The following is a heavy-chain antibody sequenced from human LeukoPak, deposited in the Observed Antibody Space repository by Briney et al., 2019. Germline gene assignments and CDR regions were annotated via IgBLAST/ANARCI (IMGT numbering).Heavy chain of an antibody. CDR2: ISWNSGSI. V-gene: IGHV3-9*01. D-gene: IGHD2-8*01. J-gene: IGHJ3*02. CDR1: GFTFDDYA. CDR3: AKDTRQLVSYAFDI. Sequence: GRSRRLSCAASGFTFDDYAMHWVRQAPGKGLEWVSGISWNSGSIGYADSVKGRFTISRDNAKNSLYLQMNSLRAEDTALYYCAKDTRQLVSYAFDIWGQGTMVTVSS.